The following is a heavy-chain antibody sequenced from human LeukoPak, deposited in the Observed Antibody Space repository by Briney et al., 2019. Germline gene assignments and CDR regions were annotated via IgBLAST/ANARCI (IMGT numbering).Heavy chain of an antibody. Sequence: ASVTVSCKASGYTFTDYYMHWVRQAPGQGLEWMGWINPNSGGTNYAQKFQGRVTMTRDTSISTAYMELTRLRSDDTAVYYCARDNGDYWFDYWGQGTLVTVSS. CDR1: GYTFTDYY. D-gene: IGHD4-17*01. CDR2: INPNSGGT. V-gene: IGHV1-2*02. J-gene: IGHJ4*02. CDR3: ARDNGDYWFDY.